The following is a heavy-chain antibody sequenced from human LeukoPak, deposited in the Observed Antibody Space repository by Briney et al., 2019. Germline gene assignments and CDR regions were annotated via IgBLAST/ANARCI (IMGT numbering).Heavy chain of an antibody. V-gene: IGHV3-74*03. J-gene: IGHJ4*02. Sequence: PGGSLRLSSADSVFTFRAYWMHCVRHAPGKGLVWVSHSNGDGTRTPYAETVRGRFTLSRDNSKNTLYLQMDSLRAEDTAVYYCARWECSGVNCNSGSRVIDFWGEGTLVSVSS. CDR3: ARWECSGVNCNSGSRVIDF. CDR1: VFTFRAYW. D-gene: IGHD2-15*01. CDR2: SNGDGTRT.